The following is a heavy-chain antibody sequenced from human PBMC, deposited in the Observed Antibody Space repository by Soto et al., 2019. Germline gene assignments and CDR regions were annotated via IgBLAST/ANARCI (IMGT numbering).Heavy chain of an antibody. J-gene: IGHJ4*02. CDR3: ARISPPGHGNYDILTGYYYLDY. CDR2: INHSGST. Sequence: SETLSLTCAVYGGSFSGYYWSWIRQPPGKGLEWIGEINHSGSTNYNPSLKSRVTISVDTSKNQFSLKLSSVTAADTAVYYCARISPPGHGNYDILTGYYYLDYWGQGTLVTVSS. V-gene: IGHV4-34*01. CDR1: GGSFSGYY. D-gene: IGHD3-9*01.